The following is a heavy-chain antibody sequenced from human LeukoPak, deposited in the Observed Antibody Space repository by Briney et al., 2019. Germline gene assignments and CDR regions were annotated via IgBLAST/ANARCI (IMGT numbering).Heavy chain of an antibody. CDR3: ARGLPRYCSSTSCYGGHYYYYMDV. CDR2: IYHSGST. V-gene: IGHV4-4*02. Sequence: PSETLSLTCAVSGGSISSSNWWSWVRPPPGKGLEWIGEIYHSGSTNYNPSLKSRVTMSVDTSKNQFSLKLSSVTAADTAVYYCARGLPRYCSSTSCYGGHYYYYMDVWGKGTTVTISS. J-gene: IGHJ6*03. D-gene: IGHD2-2*01. CDR1: GGSISSSNW.